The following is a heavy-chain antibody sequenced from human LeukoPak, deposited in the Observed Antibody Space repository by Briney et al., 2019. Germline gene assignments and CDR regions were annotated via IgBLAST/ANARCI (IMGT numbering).Heavy chain of an antibody. CDR1: GDSISSYY. J-gene: IGHJ6*03. CDR3: AREGSGWGGGYYYMDV. D-gene: IGHD6-19*01. V-gene: IGHV4-59*01. Sequence: SETLSLTCTVSGDSISSYYWSWIRQPPGKGLDWIGYIYYSGSTDYNPSLKSRVTISVDTSKNQFSLELSSVTAADTAVYYCAREGSGWGGGYYYMDVWGKGTTVTVSS. CDR2: IYYSGST.